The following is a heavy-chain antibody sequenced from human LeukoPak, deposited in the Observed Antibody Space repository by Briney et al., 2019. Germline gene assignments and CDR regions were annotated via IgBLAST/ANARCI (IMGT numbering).Heavy chain of an antibody. D-gene: IGHD3-22*01. J-gene: IGHJ3*02. CDR3: ARSAFRNYYDSSDDAFDI. V-gene: IGHV4-30-4*01. CDR2: IYYSGST. CDR1: GGSISSGDYY. Sequence: KPSQTLSLTCTVSGGSISSGDYYWSWIRQPPGKGLEWIGYIYYSGSTYYNPSLKSRVTISVDTSKNQFSLKLSSVTAADTAVYYCARSAFRNYYDSSDDAFDIWGQGTMVTVSS.